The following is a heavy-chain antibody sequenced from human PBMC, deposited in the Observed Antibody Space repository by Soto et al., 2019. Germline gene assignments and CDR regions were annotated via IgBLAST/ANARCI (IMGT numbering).Heavy chain of an antibody. CDR2: ISHGGNT. CDR1: GDSISSRNW. V-gene: IGHV4-4*02. Sequence: SETLSLTCAVSGDSISSRNWWSWVRQPPGKGLEWIGEISHGGNTNYNPSLQSRVTISVDKSKNQFSLKLSSVTAEDTAVYYCARVSRATYTRYDALDIWGQGTLVTVSS. J-gene: IGHJ3*02. D-gene: IGHD4-4*01. CDR3: ARVSRATYTRYDALDI.